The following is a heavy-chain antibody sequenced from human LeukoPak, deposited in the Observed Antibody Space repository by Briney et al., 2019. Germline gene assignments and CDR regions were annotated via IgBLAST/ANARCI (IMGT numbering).Heavy chain of an antibody. V-gene: IGHV4-34*01. J-gene: IGHJ4*02. Sequence: SETLSLTCAVYGGSFSGYYWSWIRQPPGKGLEWIGEINHSGSTNYNPSPKSRVTISVDTSKNQFSLKLTSVTAADTAVYYCARGDRDPSRPDYWGQGTLVTVSS. CDR2: INHSGST. CDR1: GGSFSGYY. CDR3: ARGDRDPSRPDY.